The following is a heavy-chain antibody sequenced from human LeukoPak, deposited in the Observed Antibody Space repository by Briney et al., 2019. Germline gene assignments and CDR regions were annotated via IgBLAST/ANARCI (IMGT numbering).Heavy chain of an antibody. CDR3: ARDAELGYSYGHRPYYYYGMDV. V-gene: IGHV4-39*07. J-gene: IGHJ6*02. CDR1: GGSISSNSYY. D-gene: IGHD5-18*01. Sequence: PSETLSLTCTVSGGSISSNSYYWGWIRQPPGKGLEWIGSIYYSGSTYYNPSLKSRVTISVDTSKNQFSLKLSSVTAADTAVYYCARDAELGYSYGHRPYYYYGMDVWGQGTTVTVSS. CDR2: IYYSGST.